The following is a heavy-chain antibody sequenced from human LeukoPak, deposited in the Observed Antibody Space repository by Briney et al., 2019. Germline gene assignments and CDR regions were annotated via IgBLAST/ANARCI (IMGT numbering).Heavy chain of an antibody. V-gene: IGHV1-2*06. D-gene: IGHD3-22*01. J-gene: IGHJ4*02. CDR2: INPNSGGT. CDR3: ARWVISSKYYFDY. CDR1: GYTFTGYY. Sequence: ASVKVSCKASGYTFTGYYMHWVRQAPGQGLEWMGRINPNSGGTNYAQKFQGRVTMTRDTSISTAYVELSRLRSDDTAVYYCARWVISSKYYFDYWGQGTLVTVSS.